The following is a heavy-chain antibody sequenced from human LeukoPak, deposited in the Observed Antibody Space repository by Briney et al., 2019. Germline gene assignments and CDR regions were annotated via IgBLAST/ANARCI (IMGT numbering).Heavy chain of an antibody. CDR1: GFTFSSYA. Sequence: GGSLRLSCAASGFTFSSYAMHWVRQAPDKGVEWVAVISYDGSNKYYADPVKGRFTISRDNSKNALYLQMNSRRAEDTAVYYCARRFGYYSYFDYWGQGTLVTVSS. CDR3: ARRFGYYSYFDY. J-gene: IGHJ4*02. CDR2: ISYDGSNK. V-gene: IGHV3-30-3*01. D-gene: IGHD3-22*01.